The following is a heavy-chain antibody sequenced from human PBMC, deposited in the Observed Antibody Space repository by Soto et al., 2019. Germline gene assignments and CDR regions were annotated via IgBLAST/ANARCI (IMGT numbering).Heavy chain of an antibody. CDR3: AGMPYTSRLRFDR. J-gene: IGHJ5*02. D-gene: IGHD2-2*01. CDR2: IYQSGVT. V-gene: IGHV4-30-2*01. Sequence: SETLSLTCNMSVDSYSISTYSCSWIRQPPWKALQWIGFIYQSGVTSYNPSLASRVSISLDRSNNQCSLKLKSVTAADTAVYFCAGMPYTSRLRFDRWGPGTLVTVSS. CDR1: VDSYSISTYS.